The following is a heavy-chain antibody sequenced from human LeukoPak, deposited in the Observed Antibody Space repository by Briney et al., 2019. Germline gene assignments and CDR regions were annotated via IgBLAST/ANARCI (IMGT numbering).Heavy chain of an antibody. CDR1: GFPFSDDW. J-gene: IGHJ4*02. CDR2: IKKKGDGGTT. D-gene: IGHD3-10*01. V-gene: IGHV3-15*01. Sequence: GGSLRLSCAASGFPFSDDWMSWVRQAPGKGLEWVGRIKKKGDGGTTDYAAPVKGRFSISRDDSKNMLYLEMNNLKIEDTAVYYCTTVTMVRDYDYWGQGTLVTVSS. CDR3: TTVTMVRDYDY.